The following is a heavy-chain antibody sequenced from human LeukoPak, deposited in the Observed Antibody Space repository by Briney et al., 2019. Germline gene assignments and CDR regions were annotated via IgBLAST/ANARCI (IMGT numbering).Heavy chain of an antibody. J-gene: IGHJ5*02. CDR2: FDPEDGET. D-gene: IGHD6-19*01. V-gene: IGHV1-24*01. CDR3: ATGGYSSGWVPAHWFDP. Sequence: ASVKVSCKVSGYTLTELSMHWVRQAPGKGLEGMGGFDPEDGETIYAQKFQGRVTMTEDTSTDTAYMELSSLRSEDTAVYYCATGGYSSGWVPAHWFDPWGQGTLVTVSP. CDR1: GYTLTELS.